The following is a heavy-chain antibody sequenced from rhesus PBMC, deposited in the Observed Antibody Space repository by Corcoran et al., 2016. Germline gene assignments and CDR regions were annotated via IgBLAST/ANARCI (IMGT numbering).Heavy chain of an antibody. CDR2: IYWNDSK. CDR1: GLSISTTGTG. D-gene: IGHD3-3*01. J-gene: IGHJ4*01. Sequence: QVPLKESGPALVKPTQTLKLTCTLSGLSISTTGTGVVWIRQSPGKALEWLASIYWNDSKYYSTSLKSRLTLTQDTSKNPVVLTMPNMDPVDTAAYYYARVNFWSGPYFDYSGQGVLVTVSS. CDR3: ARVNFWSGPYFDY. V-gene: IGHV2-95*01.